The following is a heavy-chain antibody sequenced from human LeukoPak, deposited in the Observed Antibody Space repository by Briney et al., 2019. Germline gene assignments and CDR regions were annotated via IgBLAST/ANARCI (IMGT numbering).Heavy chain of an antibody. CDR3: ARGVHYYDSSGYHAFDI. CDR2: IYYSGSA. V-gene: IGHV4-34*01. D-gene: IGHD3-22*01. CDR1: GGSFSGYY. J-gene: IGHJ3*02. Sequence: PSETLSLTCAVYGGSFSGYYWSWLRQPPGKGLEWIGSIYYSGSAYYNPSLKSRVAISVDTSKNQFSLKLSSVTAADTAVYYCARGVHYYDSSGYHAFDIWGQGTMVTVSS.